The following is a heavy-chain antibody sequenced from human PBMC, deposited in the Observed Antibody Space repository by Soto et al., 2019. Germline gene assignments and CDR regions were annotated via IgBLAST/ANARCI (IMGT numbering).Heavy chain of an antibody. J-gene: IGHJ4*02. V-gene: IGHV1-18*01. Sequence: QVHLVQSGAEVKNPGASVKVSCQGSGYAFTTYGITWVRQAPGQGLEWMGWISAHSGNTNYAQKLQGRVTVTRDTSTSPAYMELRCLIYDDTAVYYCARGRDGDYWGQGALVTVSS. D-gene: IGHD6-6*01. CDR2: ISAHSGNT. CDR1: GYAFTTYG. CDR3: ARGRDGDY.